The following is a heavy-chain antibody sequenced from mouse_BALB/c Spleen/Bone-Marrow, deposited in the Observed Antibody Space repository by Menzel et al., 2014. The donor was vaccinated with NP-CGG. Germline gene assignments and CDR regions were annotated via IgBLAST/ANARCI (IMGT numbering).Heavy chain of an antibody. V-gene: IGHV3-5*02. J-gene: IGHJ2*01. CDR1: GISITTGNYR. CDR2: IYYSGTI. CDR3: ARELYYFDY. Sequence: EVKLVESGPGLVKPSQTVSLTCAVTGISITTGNYRWSWIRQFPGNKLEWIGYIYYSGTITYNPSLTSRTTITRDTSXNQFFLEMNSLTAEDTATYYCARELYYFDYWGQGTTLTVSS.